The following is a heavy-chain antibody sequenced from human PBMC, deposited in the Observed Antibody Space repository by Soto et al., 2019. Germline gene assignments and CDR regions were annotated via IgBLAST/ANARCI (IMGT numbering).Heavy chain of an antibody. V-gene: IGHV3-30*03. D-gene: IGHD4-17*01. CDR1: GFTFSSYG. CDR3: YGEPPRNWFDP. CDR2: ISYDGSNK. Sequence: QVQLVESGGGVVQPGRSLRLSCAASGFTFSSYGMHWVRQAPGKGLEWVAVISYDGSNKYYADSVKGRFTISRDNSKNTLFLQVNSLRAEDTAVYYCYGEPPRNWFDPWGQGTLVTVSS. J-gene: IGHJ5*02.